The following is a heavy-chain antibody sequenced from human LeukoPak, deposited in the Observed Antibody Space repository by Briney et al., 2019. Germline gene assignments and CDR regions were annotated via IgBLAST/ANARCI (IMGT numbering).Heavy chain of an antibody. J-gene: IGHJ4*02. V-gene: IGHV4-59*01. D-gene: IGHD5-24*01. CDR1: GGSISSYY. Sequence: PSETLSLTCTVSGGSISSYYWSWIRQPPGKGLEWIGYIYYSGSTNYNPSLKSRVTISVDTSKNQFSLKLSSVTAADTAVYYCARESRDGYIYYFDYWGQGTLVTVSS. CDR3: ARESRDGYIYYFDY. CDR2: IYYSGST.